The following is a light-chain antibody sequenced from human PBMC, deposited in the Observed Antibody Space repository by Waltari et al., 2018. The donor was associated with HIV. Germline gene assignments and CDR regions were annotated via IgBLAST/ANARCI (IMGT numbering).Light chain of an antibody. CDR1: QSVSSN. CDR3: QQNSYWLPIT. J-gene: IGKJ5*01. Sequence: EIVMTQSPATLSVSPGERATLSCRASQSVSSNLAWYQQKPGQAPRLLIYGASTRATGIPARFSGSGSGMEFTLTISSLQSEDFAVYYCQQNSYWLPITFGQGTRLEI. CDR2: GAS. V-gene: IGKV3-15*01.